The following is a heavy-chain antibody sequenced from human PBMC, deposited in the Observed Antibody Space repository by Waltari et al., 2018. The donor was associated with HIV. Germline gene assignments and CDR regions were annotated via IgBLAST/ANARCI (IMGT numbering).Heavy chain of an antibody. CDR1: GFTFSSYG. CDR3: ARESPYDNSGFAFHI. J-gene: IGHJ3*02. Sequence: QVQLVESGGGVVQPGRSLRLSCAASGFTFSSYGFHWVRQAPGKGLEWVAVISKDGSSKYYADSVKGRFTISRDNSKNTLDLQMNSLKIEDTAVYYCARESPYDNSGFAFHIWGQGTRVTVSS. CDR2: ISKDGSSK. V-gene: IGHV3-30*01. D-gene: IGHD3-22*01.